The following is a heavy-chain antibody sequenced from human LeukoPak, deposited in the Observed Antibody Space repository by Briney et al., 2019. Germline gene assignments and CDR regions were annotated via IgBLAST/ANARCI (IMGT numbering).Heavy chain of an antibody. CDR1: GFPVSRNY. Sequence: GGPLTLPCAPSGFPVSRNYMSWVPQAPGKGRKWVSVIYNSGGTYYADSVKGRFTISRDNSKNTLYLQMNSLRAEDTAVYYCARDVRYCSGGSCSLWGPGTLVTVSS. V-gene: IGHV3-53*01. CDR2: IYNSGGT. D-gene: IGHD2-15*01. J-gene: IGHJ4*02. CDR3: ARDVRYCSGGSCSL.